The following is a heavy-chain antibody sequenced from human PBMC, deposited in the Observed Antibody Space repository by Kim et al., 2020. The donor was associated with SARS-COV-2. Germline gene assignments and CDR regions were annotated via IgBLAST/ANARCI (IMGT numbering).Heavy chain of an antibody. CDR3: AKAVFYRYSGSYCYYFDY. Sequence: GGSLRLSCAASGFTFSSYAMSWVRQAPGKGLEWVSAISGSGGSTYYADSVKGRFTISRDNSKNTLYLQMNSLRAEDTAVYYCAKAVFYRYSGSYCYYFDYWGQGTLVTVSS. J-gene: IGHJ4*02. CDR2: ISGSGGST. V-gene: IGHV3-23*01. D-gene: IGHD1-26*01. CDR1: GFTFSSYA.